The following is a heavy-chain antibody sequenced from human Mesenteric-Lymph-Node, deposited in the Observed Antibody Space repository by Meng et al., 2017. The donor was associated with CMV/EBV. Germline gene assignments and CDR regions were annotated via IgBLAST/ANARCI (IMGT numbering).Heavy chain of an antibody. V-gene: IGHV4-34*01. J-gene: IGHJ4*02. CDR3: ARGDILTGSTENFDY. Sequence: YVGSFSGSYWSWIRQPPGKGLEWIGEINHSGSTNYTPSLKRRVTISVDTSKNQFSLKLSSVTAADTAVYYCARGDILTGSTENFDYWGQGTLVTVSS. D-gene: IGHD3-9*01. CDR2: INHSGST. CDR1: VGSFSGSY.